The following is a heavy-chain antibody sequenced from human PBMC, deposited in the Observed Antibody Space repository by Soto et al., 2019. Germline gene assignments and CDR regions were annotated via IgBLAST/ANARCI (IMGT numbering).Heavy chain of an antibody. CDR3: ARERGLEWLLNYGMDV. CDR1: GYTFTSYG. D-gene: IGHD3-3*01. J-gene: IGHJ6*02. Sequence: QVQLVQSGAEVKKPGASVKVSCKASGYTFTSYGISWVRQAPGQGLEWMGWISVYNGNTNYAQKLQGRVTMTTDTSTSTVYMELRSLRSDDTAVYYCARERGLEWLLNYGMDVWGQGTTVTVSS. V-gene: IGHV1-18*01. CDR2: ISVYNGNT.